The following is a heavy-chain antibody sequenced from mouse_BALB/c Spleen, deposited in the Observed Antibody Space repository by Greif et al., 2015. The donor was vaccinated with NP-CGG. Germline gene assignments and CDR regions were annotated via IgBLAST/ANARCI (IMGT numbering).Heavy chain of an antibody. CDR3: VRSLSYDGYYAY. CDR2: IRSKSNNYAT. J-gene: IGHJ3*01. CDR1: GFTFNTYA. D-gene: IGHD2-3*01. Sequence: EVKLMESGGGLVQPKGSLKLSCAASGFTFNTYAMNWVRQAPGKGLEWVARIRSKSNNYATYYADSVKDRFTISRDDSQSMLYLQMNNLKTEDTAMYYCVRSLSYDGYYAYWGQGTLVTVSA. V-gene: IGHV10-1*02.